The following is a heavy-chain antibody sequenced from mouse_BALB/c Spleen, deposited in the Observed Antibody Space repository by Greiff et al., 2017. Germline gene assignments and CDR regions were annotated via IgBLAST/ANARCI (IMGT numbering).Heavy chain of an antibody. Sequence: EVKLVESGPSLVKPSQTLSLTCSVTGDSITSGYWNWIRKFPGNKLEYMGYISYSGSTYYNPSLKSRISITRDTSKNQYYLQLNSVTTEDTATYYCATVFYDGYYGYFDYWGQGTTLTVSS. CDR1: GDSITSGY. V-gene: IGHV3-8*02. CDR3: ATVFYDGYYGYFDY. J-gene: IGHJ2*01. D-gene: IGHD2-3*01. CDR2: ISYSGST.